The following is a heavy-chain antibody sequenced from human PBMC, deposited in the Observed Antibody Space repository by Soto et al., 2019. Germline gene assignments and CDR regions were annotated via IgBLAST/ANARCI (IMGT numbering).Heavy chain of an antibody. J-gene: IGHJ3*02. CDR3: ASDIFCGRDSCYSFTFDI. D-gene: IGHD2-15*01. CDR2: IKQDGSEK. Sequence: EVQRVESGGGLVQPGGSLRLSCAASGFTFSSYWMSWVRQAPGKGLEWVANIKQDGSEKDYVDSVKGRFTISRDNAKNSLYLQMNSLRAEDMAVYYCASDIFCGRDSCYSFTFDIWGQGTMVTVSS. V-gene: IGHV3-7*01. CDR1: GFTFSSYW.